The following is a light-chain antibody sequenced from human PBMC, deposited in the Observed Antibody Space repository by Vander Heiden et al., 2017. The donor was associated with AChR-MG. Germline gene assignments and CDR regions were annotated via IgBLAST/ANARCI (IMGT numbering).Light chain of an antibody. V-gene: IGLV2-11*01. CDR1: SSYVPTYNY. J-gene: IGLJ2*01. Sequence: QSALTQPRSASGSPGQSVTISCTGTSSYVPTYNYFSWYQHHPGQAPKLMGYEVTKRPSGVPDRFSGSRSANTAALTISGLQAEDEADDYCGSYAGSYAVIVGGGTKLTVL. CDR2: EVT. CDR3: GSYAGSYAVI.